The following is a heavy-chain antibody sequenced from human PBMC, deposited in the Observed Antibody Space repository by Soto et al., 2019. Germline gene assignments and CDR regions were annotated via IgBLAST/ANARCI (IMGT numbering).Heavy chain of an antibody. J-gene: IGHJ6*02. CDR2: INAGNGNT. V-gene: IGHV1-3*01. CDR1: GYTFTSYA. D-gene: IGHD6-13*01. CDR3: ARPYSSSWSHYYYGMDV. Sequence: QVQLVQSGAEVKKPGASVKVSCKASGYTFTSYAMHWVRQAPGQRLEWMGWINAGNGNTKYSQKFQGRVTITRDTSASTAYTELSSLRSEDTAVYYCARPYSSSWSHYYYGMDVWGQGTTVTVAS.